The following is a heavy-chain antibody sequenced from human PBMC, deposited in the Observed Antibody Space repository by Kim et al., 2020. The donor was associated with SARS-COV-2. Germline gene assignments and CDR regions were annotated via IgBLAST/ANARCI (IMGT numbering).Heavy chain of an antibody. J-gene: IGHJ4*02. CDR1: GFTFSSYW. CDR3: ARGGRYYYDSSGPDY. D-gene: IGHD3-22*01. V-gene: IGHV3-74*01. CDR2: INSDGSST. Sequence: GGSLRLSCAASGFTFSSYWMHWVRQAPGKGLVWVSRINSDGSSTSYADSVKGRFTISRDNAKNTLYLQMNSLRAEDTAVYYCARGGRYYYDSSGPDYWGQGTLVTVSS.